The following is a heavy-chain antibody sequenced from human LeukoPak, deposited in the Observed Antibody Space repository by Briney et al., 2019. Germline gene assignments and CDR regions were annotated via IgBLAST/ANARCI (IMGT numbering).Heavy chain of an antibody. V-gene: IGHV3-21*01. Sequence: GGSLRLSCAASGFTFSSYSMTWVRQAPGKGLAGVSSISISTSYIYYADSVKGRFTISRDKAKNSLYLQMSSRRAEDTAVYYCARVLWFGEFRENWFCPWGQGTLVTVSS. CDR1: GFTFSSYS. J-gene: IGHJ5*02. CDR3: ARVLWFGEFRENWFCP. D-gene: IGHD3-10*01. CDR2: ISISTSYI.